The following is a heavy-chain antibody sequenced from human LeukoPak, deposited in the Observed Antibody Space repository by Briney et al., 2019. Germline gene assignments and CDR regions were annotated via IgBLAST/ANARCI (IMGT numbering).Heavy chain of an antibody. Sequence: GGSLRLSCVASGFTFSSYEMNWVRQAPGKGLEWVSYISSSGSTKYYADYVKGRFIISRDNAKNSLYVQMNSLRADDTAVYYCAREAVEAPHAYRGQGTLVTVSS. J-gene: IGHJ4*02. CDR3: AREAVEAPHAY. D-gene: IGHD2-2*01. V-gene: IGHV3-48*03. CDR1: GFTFSSYE. CDR2: ISSSGSTK.